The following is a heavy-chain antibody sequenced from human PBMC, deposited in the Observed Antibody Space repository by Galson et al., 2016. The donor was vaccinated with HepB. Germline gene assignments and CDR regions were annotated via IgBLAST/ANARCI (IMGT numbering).Heavy chain of an antibody. CDR2: IWYDGTNK. J-gene: IGHJ3*02. V-gene: IGHV3-33*01. Sequence: SLRLSCAASAFSPTAYGMHWVRQAPGKGLEWVAVIWYDGTNKHYADSVKGRFTISRDSSKNTLYLQMNSLRAEDTAVYYCASRFGPMHTGTYGFRQDAFDMWGQGTMVTVSS. CDR1: AFSPTAYG. D-gene: IGHD3-10*01. CDR3: ASRFGPMHTGTYGFRQDAFDM.